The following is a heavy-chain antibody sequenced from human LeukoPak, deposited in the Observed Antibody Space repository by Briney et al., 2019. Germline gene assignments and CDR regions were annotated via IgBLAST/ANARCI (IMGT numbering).Heavy chain of an antibody. CDR1: GSTVSSSY. CDR3: ARGATRIAAAVNYFDY. J-gene: IGHJ4*02. D-gene: IGHD6-25*01. V-gene: IGHV3-66*01. CDR2: ISSAGTT. Sequence: GGSLRLSCAASGSTVSSSYMSWVRQAPGKGLEWVSIISSAGTTYYADSVKGRFTISRDNSKNTVYLQVNSLRDEDTAVYYCARGATRIAAAVNYFDYWGQGALVTVSS.